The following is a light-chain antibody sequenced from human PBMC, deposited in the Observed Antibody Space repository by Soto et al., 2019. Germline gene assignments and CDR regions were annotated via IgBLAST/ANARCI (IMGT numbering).Light chain of an antibody. V-gene: IGKV1-33*01. J-gene: IGKJ5*01. Sequence: DIQMTQSPSSLSASVGDRVTITCRASQAIHSYLNWYQQKPGKAPNLLIFATSTLQSGVPSRFSGSGSGTDFTLTISSLQPEDFATYYCQQYDNLPLIFGQGTRLEIK. CDR2: ATS. CDR1: QAIHSY. CDR3: QQYDNLPLI.